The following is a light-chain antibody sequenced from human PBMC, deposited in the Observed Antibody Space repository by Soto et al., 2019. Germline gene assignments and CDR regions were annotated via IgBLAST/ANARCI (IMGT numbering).Light chain of an antibody. V-gene: IGKV3-11*01. CDR3: QQSYRIPDT. J-gene: IGKJ2*01. CDR2: DAS. Sequence: EIVLTQSPATLSLSPGERATLSCRASQSVSSYLAWYQQKPGQAPRLLIYDASNRATGIPARFSGSGSGTDFTLTISSLEPEDFAVYYCQQSYRIPDTFGQGTKLEIK. CDR1: QSVSSY.